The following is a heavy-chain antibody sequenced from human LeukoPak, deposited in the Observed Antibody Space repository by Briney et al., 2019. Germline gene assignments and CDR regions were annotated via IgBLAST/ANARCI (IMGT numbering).Heavy chain of an antibody. V-gene: IGHV1-18*01. Sequence: ASVKVSCKASGYTFTSYSINWVRQAPGQGLEWMGWISAYNGNTNYAQKLQGRVTMTTDTSTSTAYMELRSLRSDDTAVYYCASSSSSLDYFDYWGQGTLVTVSS. CDR2: ISAYNGNT. D-gene: IGHD6-6*01. J-gene: IGHJ4*02. CDR3: ASSSSSLDYFDY. CDR1: GYTFTSYS.